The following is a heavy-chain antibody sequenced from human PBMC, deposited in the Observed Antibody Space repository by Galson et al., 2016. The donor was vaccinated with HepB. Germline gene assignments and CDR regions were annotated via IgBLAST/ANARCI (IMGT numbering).Heavy chain of an antibody. V-gene: IGHV3-49*03. CDR1: GFTFGDYA. J-gene: IGHJ6*02. D-gene: IGHD2-15*01. CDR2: IRSQFYGGTT. Sequence: SLRLSCAASGFTFGDYAMSWFRQAPGRGLEWVGFIRSQFYGGTTEYGAPVKGRFTISRDDSKRIAYLQLNSLRPDDTAVYYCTRDRGYCRGGRCYPEEGYYGMDVWGQGTTVTVSS. CDR3: TRDRGYCRGGRCYPEEGYYGMDV.